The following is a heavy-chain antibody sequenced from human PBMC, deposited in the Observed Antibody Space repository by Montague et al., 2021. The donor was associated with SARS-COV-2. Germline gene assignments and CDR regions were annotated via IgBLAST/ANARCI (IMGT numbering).Heavy chain of an antibody. CDR3: ARDGNGYGFDY. V-gene: IGHV3-48*03. CDR2: ISSSGSST. CDR1: RFTFSSYE. J-gene: IGHJ4*02. D-gene: IGHD5-12*01. Sequence: RLSWSASRFTFSSYEMNWVRQAPGKGLEWVSYISSSGSSTYYADSVKGRFTISRDNAKNSLYLQMNNLRAEDTAIYYCARDGNGYGFDYWGQGTLVTVSS.